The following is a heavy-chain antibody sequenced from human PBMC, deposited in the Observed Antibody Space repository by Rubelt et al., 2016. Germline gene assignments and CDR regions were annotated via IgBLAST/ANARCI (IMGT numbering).Heavy chain of an antibody. CDR2: INHSGST. CDR1: GGSFSGYY. D-gene: IGHD5-12*01. CDR3: AGGRGYSGYDYGY. Sequence: QVQLQQWGAGLLKPSETLSLTCAVYGGSFSGYYWSWIRQPSGKGLEWIGEINHSGSTNYNPSLKSRVTISVDTSKNQFSLKRSSVTAADTAVYYCAGGRGYSGYDYGYWGQGTLVTVSS. J-gene: IGHJ4*02. V-gene: IGHV4-34*01.